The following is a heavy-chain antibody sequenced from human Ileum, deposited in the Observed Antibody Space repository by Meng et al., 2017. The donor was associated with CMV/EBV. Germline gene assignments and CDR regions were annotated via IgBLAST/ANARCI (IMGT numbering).Heavy chain of an antibody. D-gene: IGHD1-26*01. CDR3: ARDLTNKWFYY. J-gene: IGHJ4*02. CDR2: MYFSGIA. Sequence: QWQLTESGPGLGKPAETLSLPCTASGDPISSGSHSWAWFRQPPGKRLEWIGSMYFSGIADYNPSLKSRVTISLHATQKQFSLRLTSVTAADSAVYFCARDLTNKWFYYWGQGTLVTSPQ. CDR1: GDPISSGSHS. V-gene: IGHV4-39*07.